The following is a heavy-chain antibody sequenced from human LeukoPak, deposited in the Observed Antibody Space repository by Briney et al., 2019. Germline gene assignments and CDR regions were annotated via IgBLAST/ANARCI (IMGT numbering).Heavy chain of an antibody. D-gene: IGHD3-10*01. CDR1: GFTFRSFA. V-gene: IGHV3-64*04. CDR3: AREDYGSGPNWFDP. Sequence: GGSLRLTCSASGFTFRSFAMQWVRQAPGEGMEYVSVVDSNGGSTYYADSVKGRVTISRDNSKNTLYLQMNSLRAEDTAVYYCAREDYGSGPNWFDPWGQGTLVTVSS. J-gene: IGHJ5*02. CDR2: VDSNGGST.